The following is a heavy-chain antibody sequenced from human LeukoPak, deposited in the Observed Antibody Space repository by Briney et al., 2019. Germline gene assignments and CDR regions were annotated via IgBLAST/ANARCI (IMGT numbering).Heavy chain of an antibody. Sequence: SGTLSLTCAVSGGSISSSNWWSWVRQPPGKGLEWIGEIYHSGSTNYNPSLKSRVTISVDKSKSQFSLKLSSVTAADTAVYYCARDQAAAGTYSFDYWGQGTLVTVSS. V-gene: IGHV4-4*02. CDR2: IYHSGST. D-gene: IGHD6-13*01. J-gene: IGHJ4*02. CDR1: GGSISSSNW. CDR3: ARDQAAAGTYSFDY.